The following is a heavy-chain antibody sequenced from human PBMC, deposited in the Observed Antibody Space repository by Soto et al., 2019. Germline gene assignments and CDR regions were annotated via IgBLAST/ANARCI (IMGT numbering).Heavy chain of an antibody. V-gene: IGHV1-18*01. CDR1: GYTFSSYH. Sequence: ASVKVSCKASGYTFSSYHITWVRQAPGQGLEWMGWISAYNGNTNYAQKIQDRLTLTTDASTSTAYMDLRSLRSDDTAVYYCARLYCGADACYGWFDPWGQGTPVTVSS. J-gene: IGHJ5*02. CDR2: ISAYNGNT. D-gene: IGHD2-21*01. CDR3: ARLYCGADACYGWFDP.